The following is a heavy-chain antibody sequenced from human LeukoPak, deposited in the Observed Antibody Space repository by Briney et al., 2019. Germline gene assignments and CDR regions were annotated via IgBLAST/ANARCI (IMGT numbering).Heavy chain of an antibody. V-gene: IGHV4-59*01. Sequence: SETLSLTCTASGGSISSYYWSWIRQSPGKGLEWIGYIYYSGSTNYNPSLKSRVTISADTSKNQFSLKVNSVTAADTAVYYCARAYYDFWSGSYYYYMDVWGKGTTVTVSS. CDR2: IYYSGST. J-gene: IGHJ6*03. D-gene: IGHD3-3*01. CDR3: ARAYYDFWSGSYYYYMDV. CDR1: GGSISSYY.